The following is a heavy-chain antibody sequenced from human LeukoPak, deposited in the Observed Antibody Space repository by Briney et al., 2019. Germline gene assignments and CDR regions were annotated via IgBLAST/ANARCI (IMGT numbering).Heavy chain of an antibody. D-gene: IGHD5-24*01. CDR2: INPNSGGT. J-gene: IGHJ4*02. V-gene: IGHV1-2*02. CDR3: ARTERWLQFFFDY. CDR1: GYTFTGYY. Sequence: RASVTVSCMASGYTFTGYYMHWVRQAPGQGLEWMGWINPNSGGTNYAQKFQGRVTMTSDTSISTAYMELSRLRSDDTAVYYCARTERWLQFFFDYWGQGTLVTVS.